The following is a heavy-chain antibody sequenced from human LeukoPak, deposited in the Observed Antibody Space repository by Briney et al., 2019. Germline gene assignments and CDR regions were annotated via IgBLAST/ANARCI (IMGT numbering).Heavy chain of an antibody. CDR3: ARAEYYYDSSGTLRPYYFDY. D-gene: IGHD3-22*01. CDR2: IYYSGST. CDR1: GGSISSGDYY. Sequence: PPQTLSLTCTVSGGSISSGDYYWSWIRQPPGKGLEWIGYIYYSGSTYYNPSLKSRVTISVDTSKNQFSLKLSSVTAADTAVYYCARAEYYYDSSGTLRPYYFDYWGQGTLVTVSS. V-gene: IGHV4-30-4*01. J-gene: IGHJ4*02.